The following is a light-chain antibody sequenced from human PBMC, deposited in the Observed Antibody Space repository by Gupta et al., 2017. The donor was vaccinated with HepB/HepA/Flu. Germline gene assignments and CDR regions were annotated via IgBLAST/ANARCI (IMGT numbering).Light chain of an antibody. V-gene: IGKV1-5*03. CDR3: QQENNSPWT. CDR2: KTS. CDR1: QNTGYW. J-gene: IGKJ1*01. Sequence: DIQMTQSPSTLSASVGDRVTITCRASQNTGYWLAWFQQKPGKAPNLLISKTSTLESGVPSRFSGSGSGTEFTLTISSRQPDDFATYYCQQENNSPWTFGQGTKVEIK.